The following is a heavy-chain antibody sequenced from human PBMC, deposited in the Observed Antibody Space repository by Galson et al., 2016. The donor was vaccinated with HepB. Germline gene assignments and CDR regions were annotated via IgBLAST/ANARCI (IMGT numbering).Heavy chain of an antibody. V-gene: IGHV3-7*01. CDR3: AREGYCSGVGCRGRDWFDV. CDR2: INLDGIEK. J-gene: IGHJ5*02. D-gene: IGHD2-15*01. CDR1: GFTFSDYW. Sequence: SLLLSCAASGFTFSDYWMTWVRQAPGKGLECVANINLDGIEKNYLDSVRVSFTISRDNAKKSVYLQMNSLRVEDTALYYCAREGYCSGVGCRGRDWFDVWGQGTPVTVSS.